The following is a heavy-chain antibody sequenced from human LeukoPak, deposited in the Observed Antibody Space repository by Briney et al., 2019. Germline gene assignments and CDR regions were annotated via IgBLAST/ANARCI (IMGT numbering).Heavy chain of an antibody. D-gene: IGHD2-8*01. CDR1: GGTFSSHA. V-gene: IGHV1-69*05. CDR2: IIPIFGTA. CDR3: ARGGGSRRVQGGVTYYYYMDV. Sequence: SVKVSCKASGGTFSSHAISWVRQAPGQGLEWMGGIIPIFGTANYAQKFQGRVTITTDESTSTAYMELSSLRSEDTAVYYCARGGGSRRVQGGVTYYYYMDVWGKGTTVTVSS. J-gene: IGHJ6*03.